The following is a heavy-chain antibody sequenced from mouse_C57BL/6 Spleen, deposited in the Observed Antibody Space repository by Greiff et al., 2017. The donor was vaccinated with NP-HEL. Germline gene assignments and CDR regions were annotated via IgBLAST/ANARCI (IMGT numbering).Heavy chain of an antibody. CDR2: IDPENGDT. CDR1: GFNIKDDY. J-gene: IGHJ2*01. D-gene: IGHD1-1*01. Sequence: VQLKESGAELVRPGASVKLSCTASGFNIKDDYMHWVKQRPEQGLEWIGWIDPENGDTEYASKFQGKATITADTSSNTAYLQLSSLTSEDTAVYYCTTPYYYGSSYYLDYWGQGTTLTVSS. CDR3: TTPYYYGSSYYLDY. V-gene: IGHV14-4*01.